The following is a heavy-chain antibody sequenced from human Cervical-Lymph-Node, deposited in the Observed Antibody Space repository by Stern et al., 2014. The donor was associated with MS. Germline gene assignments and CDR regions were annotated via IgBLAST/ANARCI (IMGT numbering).Heavy chain of an antibody. D-gene: IGHD5-24*01. CDR1: GYTFTGYY. CDR3: ANDGYNY. J-gene: IGHJ4*02. V-gene: IGHV1-2*02. Sequence: QDQLVQSGAEVKKPGASVKVSCKASGYTFTGYYIHWVRQAPGQGLEWMGWIIPNNGDTNYAQNFQGRVTMTRDTSISTAYMELSRLRSDDTAVYYCANDGYNYWGQGTLVTVSS. CDR2: IIPNNGDT.